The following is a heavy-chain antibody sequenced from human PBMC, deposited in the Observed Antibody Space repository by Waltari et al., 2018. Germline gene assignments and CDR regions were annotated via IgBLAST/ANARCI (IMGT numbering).Heavy chain of an antibody. V-gene: IGHV4-34*01. Sequence: QVQIQQWGAGLLKPSETLSLPCAVYGGSFSGYYWSWIRQPPGKGLEWIGEINHSGSTNYNPSLKSRVTISVDTSKNQFSLKLSSVTAADTAVYYCAREQDGDLYFDYWGQGTLVTVSS. CDR3: AREQDGDLYFDY. CDR1: GGSFSGYY. J-gene: IGHJ4*02. D-gene: IGHD4-17*01. CDR2: INHSGST.